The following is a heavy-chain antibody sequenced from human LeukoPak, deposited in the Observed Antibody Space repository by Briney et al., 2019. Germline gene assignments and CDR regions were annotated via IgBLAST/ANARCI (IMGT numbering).Heavy chain of an antibody. V-gene: IGHV4-59*01. CDR2: IYYSGSTHYSGST. CDR3: ARDVGATPGYFDY. Sequence: SETLSLTCTVSGGSISSYYWTWIRQPPGKGLEWIGYIYYSGSTHYSGSTNYNPSLKSRVTISVDTSKNQFSLKLSSVTAADTAVYYCARDVGATPGYFDYWGQGTLVTVSS. J-gene: IGHJ4*02. CDR1: GGSISSYY. D-gene: IGHD1-26*01.